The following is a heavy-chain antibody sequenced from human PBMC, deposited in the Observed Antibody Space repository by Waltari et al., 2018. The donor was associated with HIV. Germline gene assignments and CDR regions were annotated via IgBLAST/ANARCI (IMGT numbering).Heavy chain of an antibody. Sequence: EVQLVESGGGLVQPGGYLRPSCAASGFPRSIYWMSWVRQAPGKGLECVANIKQDGSEKSYVDSVKGRFTISRDNAKNSLYLQMNNLRAEDTAVYYCARLRGGYDFDYWGQGTLVTVSS. J-gene: IGHJ4*02. CDR3: ARLRGGYDFDY. V-gene: IGHV3-7*01. D-gene: IGHD5-12*01. CDR1: GFPRSIYW. CDR2: IKQDGSEK.